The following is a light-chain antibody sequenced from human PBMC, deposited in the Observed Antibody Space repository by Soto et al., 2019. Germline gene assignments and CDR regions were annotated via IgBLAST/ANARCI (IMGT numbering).Light chain of an antibody. CDR3: QQYGGSTPYS. CDR2: GST. CDR1: QSVTNSY. Sequence: EIVMNQSPFTLSVSQRERATLSCRAIQSVTNSYLAWYQQKPGQAPRLVIYGSTRRAPGVPDRFSGSGSGTDFTLTISRLDPEDFAVYFCQQYGGSTPYSFGPGTKV. J-gene: IGKJ2*01. V-gene: IGKV3-20*01.